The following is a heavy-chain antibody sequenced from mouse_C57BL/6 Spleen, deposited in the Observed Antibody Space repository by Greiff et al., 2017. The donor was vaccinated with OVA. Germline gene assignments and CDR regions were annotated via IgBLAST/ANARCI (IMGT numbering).Heavy chain of an antibody. CDR2: INPGSGGT. J-gene: IGHJ1*03. CDR3: ARSYSNFDV. V-gene: IGHV1-54*01. D-gene: IGHD2-5*01. CDR1: GYAFTNYL. Sequence: VHLVESGAELVRPGTSVKVSCKASGYAFTNYLIEWVKQRPGQGLEWIGVINPGSGGTNYNEKFKGKATLTADKSSSTAYMQLSSLTSEDSAVYFCARSYSNFDVWGTGTTVTVSS.